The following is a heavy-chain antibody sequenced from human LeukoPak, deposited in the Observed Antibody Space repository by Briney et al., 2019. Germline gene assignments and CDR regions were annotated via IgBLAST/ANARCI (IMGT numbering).Heavy chain of an antibody. CDR2: INPNSGGT. CDR3: ATDLYYDSSL. CDR1: GDTFTGDY. V-gene: IGHV1-2*02. J-gene: IGHJ4*02. D-gene: IGHD3-22*01. Sequence: ASVKVSCEASGDTFTGDYMHWVRQAPGQGVVWRGWINPNSGGTNYAQKCQGRVTMTRDTSISTAYMELSRLRSDDTAVYYCATDLYYDSSLWGQGTLVTVSS.